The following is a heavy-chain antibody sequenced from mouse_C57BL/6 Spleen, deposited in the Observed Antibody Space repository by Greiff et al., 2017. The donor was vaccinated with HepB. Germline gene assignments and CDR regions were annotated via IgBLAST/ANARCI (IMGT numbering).Heavy chain of an antibody. V-gene: IGHV1-69*01. J-gene: IGHJ1*03. CDR1: GYTLTSYW. CDR3: AGTTVVRDWYFDV. CDR2: IDPSDSYT. Sequence: QVQLQQSGAELVMPGASVKLSCKASGYTLTSYWMHWVKQRPGQGLEWIGEIDPSDSYTNYNQKFKGKSTLTVDKSSSTAYMQLSSLTSEDSAVYYCAGTTVVRDWYFDVWGTGTTVTVSS. D-gene: IGHD1-1*01.